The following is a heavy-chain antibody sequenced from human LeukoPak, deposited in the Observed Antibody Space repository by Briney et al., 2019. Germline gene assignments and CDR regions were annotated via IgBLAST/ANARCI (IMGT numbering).Heavy chain of an antibody. Sequence: GGSLRLSCVASGLAFSSYSMHWVRQAPGKGLEWVAVISYDGSNKYYADSVKGRFTISRDNSKNTLYLQMNSLRAEDTAVYYCAREALAVAGLDAFDIWGQGTMVTVSS. D-gene: IGHD6-19*01. CDR3: AREALAVAGLDAFDI. J-gene: IGHJ3*02. CDR1: GLAFSSYS. V-gene: IGHV3-30-3*01. CDR2: ISYDGSNK.